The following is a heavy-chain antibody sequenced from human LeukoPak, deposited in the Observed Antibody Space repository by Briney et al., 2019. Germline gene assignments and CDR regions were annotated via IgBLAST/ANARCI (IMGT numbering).Heavy chain of an antibody. CDR1: GYTFTSYA. V-gene: IGHV1-3*01. CDR3: ARTLWFGVGGTSYHYGMDV. J-gene: IGHJ6*02. D-gene: IGHD3-10*01. CDR2: LNAGNGNT. Sequence: GASVKVSCKASGYTFTSYAMHWVRQAPGQTLEWMGWLNAGNGNTKYSQKFQGRVTITRDTAASTAYMELSSLRSEDTAVYYCARTLWFGVGGTSYHYGMDVWGQGTTVTISS.